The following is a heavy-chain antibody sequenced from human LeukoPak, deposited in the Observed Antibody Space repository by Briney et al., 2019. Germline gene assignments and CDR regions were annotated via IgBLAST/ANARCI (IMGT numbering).Heavy chain of an antibody. CDR1: GFPFVTYW. CDR3: AGGKAEPAGIDY. J-gene: IGHJ4*02. CDR2: LNTDGSSP. V-gene: IGHV3-74*01. Sequence: GGSLRLSCAASGFPFVTYWMHWVRQAPGRGLVWVSHLNTDGSSPTYGDSAKGRFTVSRDDAKNTLFLQLNSLRVEDTAVYYCAGGKAEPAGIDYWGQGTLVTVSS. D-gene: IGHD2-2*01.